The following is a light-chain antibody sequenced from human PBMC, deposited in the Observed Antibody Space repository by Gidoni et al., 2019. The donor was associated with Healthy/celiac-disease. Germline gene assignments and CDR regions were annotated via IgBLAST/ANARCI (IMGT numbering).Light chain of an antibody. Sequence: DIQMTQSPSTLSASVGDIVTITCRASQSISSWLAWYQQKPGKAPKLLIYKTSSLEGGVPSRFSGSGSGTEFTLTISSLQPDDFATYHCQQYDSYPWTFGQGTKVEIK. CDR1: QSISSW. V-gene: IGKV1-5*03. CDR2: KTS. CDR3: QQYDSYPWT. J-gene: IGKJ1*01.